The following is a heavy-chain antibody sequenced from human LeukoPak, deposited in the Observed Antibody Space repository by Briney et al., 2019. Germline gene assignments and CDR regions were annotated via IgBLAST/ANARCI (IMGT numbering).Heavy chain of an antibody. D-gene: IGHD4-17*01. Sequence: GGSLRLSCAASGFTFSSYGMHWVRQAPGKGLEWVAFIRYDGSNKYYADSVKGRFTISRDNSKNTLYLQMNSLRAEDTAVYYCANSQGYVDYVDAFDIWGQGTMVTVSS. V-gene: IGHV3-30*02. CDR1: GFTFSSYG. CDR2: IRYDGSNK. J-gene: IGHJ3*02. CDR3: ANSQGYVDYVDAFDI.